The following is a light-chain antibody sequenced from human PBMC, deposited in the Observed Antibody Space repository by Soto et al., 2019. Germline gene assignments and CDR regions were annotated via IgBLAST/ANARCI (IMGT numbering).Light chain of an antibody. Sequence: DVQMTQSPSTLSASVRDRVTITCRASQSIDSWLAWYQQKPGKAPKLLIYKASSLESGVPSRFSVSGSGTEFTLTVSSLQPDDFATYYCQQYHYFPYTFGQGTNLEIK. CDR3: QQYHYFPYT. V-gene: IGKV1-5*03. J-gene: IGKJ2*01. CDR2: KAS. CDR1: QSIDSW.